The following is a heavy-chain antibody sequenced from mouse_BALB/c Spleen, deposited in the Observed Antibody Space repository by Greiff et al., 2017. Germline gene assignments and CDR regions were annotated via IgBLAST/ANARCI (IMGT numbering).Heavy chain of an antibody. J-gene: IGHJ2*01. Sequence: EVQLQQSGGGLVQPGGSRKLSCAASGFTFSDYGMAWVRQAPGKGPEWVAFISNLAYSIYYADTVTGRFTISRENAKNTLYLEMSSLRSEDTAMYYCARAAGRNYFDYWGQGTTLTVSS. CDR1: GFTFSDYG. CDR2: ISNLAYSI. D-gene: IGHD4-1*01. V-gene: IGHV5-15*02. CDR3: ARAAGRNYFDY.